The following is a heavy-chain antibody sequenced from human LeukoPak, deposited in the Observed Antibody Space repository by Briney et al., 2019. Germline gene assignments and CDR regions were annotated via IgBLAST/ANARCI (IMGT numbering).Heavy chain of an antibody. J-gene: IGHJ3*02. CDR3: AKGSVVVVAARLDFAI. D-gene: IGHD2-15*01. Sequence: GGSLRLSCAASGFTFSSYAMSWVRQAPGKGLEWVSVISDSGGSTYYADSVKGRFTISRDNSKNTLYLQMNSLRAEDTAVYYCAKGSVVVVAARLDFAIWGQGTLVTVSS. CDR2: ISDSGGST. V-gene: IGHV3-23*01. CDR1: GFTFSSYA.